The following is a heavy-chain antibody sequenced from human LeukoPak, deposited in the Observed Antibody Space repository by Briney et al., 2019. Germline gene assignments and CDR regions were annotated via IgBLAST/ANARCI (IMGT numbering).Heavy chain of an antibody. J-gene: IGHJ5*02. D-gene: IGHD6-25*01. V-gene: IGHV3-53*01. Sequence: PGGSLRLSCAASGFTVSSKDKSWVRQAPGKGLEWVSVIYSGGSTYYADSVKGRFTISRDNSKNTLYVQMNSLRAEDTAVYYCARSTSGQNWFEPWGQGTLVTVSS. CDR3: ARSTSGQNWFEP. CDR1: GFTVSSKD. CDR2: IYSGGST.